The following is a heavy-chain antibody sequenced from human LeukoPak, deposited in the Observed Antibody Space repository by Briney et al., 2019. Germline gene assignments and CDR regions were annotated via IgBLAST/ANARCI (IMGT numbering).Heavy chain of an antibody. CDR1: GFTFSSYG. CDR2: IRYDGSNK. V-gene: IGHV3-30*02. Sequence: PGGSLRLSCAASGFTFSSYGMHWVRQAPGKGLEWVAFIRYDGSNKYYADSVKGRFTISRDNSKNTLYLQMNSLRAEDTAVYYCAKSRGRGLATVTTYYFDYWGQGTLVTVSS. D-gene: IGHD4-17*01. J-gene: IGHJ4*02. CDR3: AKSRGRGLATVTTYYFDY.